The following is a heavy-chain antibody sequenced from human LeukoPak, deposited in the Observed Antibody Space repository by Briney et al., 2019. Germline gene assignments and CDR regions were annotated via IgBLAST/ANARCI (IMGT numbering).Heavy chain of an antibody. CDR3: ARLILPGYFIDGDWFDP. J-gene: IGHJ5*02. V-gene: IGHV4-39*01. CDR1: GGSISSSSYY. CDR2: LDYSGST. Sequence: PSETLSLTCTVSGGSISSSSYYWGWIRQPPGKGLEWIGSLDYSGSTYYNPSLKSRVTISVDTSKNQFSLKLSSVTAADTAVYYCARLILPGYFIDGDWFDPWGQGSLVTVSS. D-gene: IGHD3-9*01.